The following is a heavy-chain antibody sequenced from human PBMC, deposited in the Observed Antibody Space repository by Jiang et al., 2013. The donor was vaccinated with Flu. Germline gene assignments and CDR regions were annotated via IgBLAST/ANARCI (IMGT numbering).Heavy chain of an antibody. V-gene: IGHV1-69*06. J-gene: IGHJ3*01. Sequence: VQLVESGAEVKKVGSSVKVSCKTSGGIFTSFAMNWVRQAPGQGLEWMGNIIPIYGAPNYAQNFQGRVTITADRSTTTAYMELKSLRADDTAVYYCARETQDCRGGSCFSAFDLWGQGTVVTVSS. CDR3: ARETQDCRGGSCFSAFDL. CDR2: IIPIYGAP. D-gene: IGHD2-15*01. CDR1: GGIFTSFA.